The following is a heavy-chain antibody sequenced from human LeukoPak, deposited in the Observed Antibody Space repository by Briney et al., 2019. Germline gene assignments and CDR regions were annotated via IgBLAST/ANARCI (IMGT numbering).Heavy chain of an antibody. CDR3: AREFHHYDILTGYYFYYFDY. J-gene: IGHJ4*02. CDR1: GGSISSYY. Sequence: PSETLSLTCTVSGGSISSYYWSWIRQPPGKGLEWIGYIYYSGSTNYNPSLKSRVTISVDTSKNQFSLKLSSVTAADTAVYYCAREFHHYDILTGYYFYYFDYWGQGTLVTVSS. V-gene: IGHV4-59*12. D-gene: IGHD3-9*01. CDR2: IYYSGST.